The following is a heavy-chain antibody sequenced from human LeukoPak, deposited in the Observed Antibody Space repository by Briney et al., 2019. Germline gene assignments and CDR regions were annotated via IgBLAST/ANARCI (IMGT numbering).Heavy chain of an antibody. V-gene: IGHV3-23*01. J-gene: IGHJ4*02. D-gene: IGHD3-10*01. CDR1: GFTFSSYA. Sequence: PGGSLRLSCAASGFTFSSYAVSWVRQAPGKGLEWVSAISGSGGSTHYADSVKGRFTISRDNSKNTLYLQMNSLRAEDTAVYYCAKDRQFFYDGSDYRGQGTLVTVSS. CDR3: AKDRQFFYDGSDY. CDR2: ISGSGGST.